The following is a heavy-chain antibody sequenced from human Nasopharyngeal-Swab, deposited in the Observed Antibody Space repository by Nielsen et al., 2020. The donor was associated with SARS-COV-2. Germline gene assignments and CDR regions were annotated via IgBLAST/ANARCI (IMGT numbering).Heavy chain of an antibody. Sequence: SETLSLTCTVSGGSISSYYWSWIRQPPGKGLEWIGYIYYSGSTYYNPSLKSRVTISVDASKNQFSLKLTSVTAADTAVYYCARGGRTTNWFDPWGQGTLVTVSS. V-gene: IGHV4-59*12. CDR2: IYYSGST. J-gene: IGHJ5*02. CDR1: GGSISSYY. D-gene: IGHD1-1*01. CDR3: ARGGRTTNWFDP.